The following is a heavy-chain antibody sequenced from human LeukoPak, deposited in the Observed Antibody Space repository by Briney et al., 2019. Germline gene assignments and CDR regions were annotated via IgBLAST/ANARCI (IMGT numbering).Heavy chain of an antibody. D-gene: IGHD2-2*02. Sequence: SVKVSCKSSGSSFIYYSISWVRQAPGQGLEWMGGIIPLYATTNYAQKFQGRVTISTDESTAYMELSSLRSEDTAVYFCATASVPGAIEGPFDALDIWGQGAMVTVSS. CDR3: ATASVPGAIEGPFDALDI. J-gene: IGHJ3*02. V-gene: IGHV1-69*05. CDR1: GSSFIYYS. CDR2: IIPLYATT.